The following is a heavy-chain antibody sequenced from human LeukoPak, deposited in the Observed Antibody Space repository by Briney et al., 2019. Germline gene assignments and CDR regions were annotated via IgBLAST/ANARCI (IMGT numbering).Heavy chain of an antibody. CDR2: IYYSGST. CDR1: GGSISSYY. V-gene: IGHV4-59*01. Sequence: SSETLSLTCTVSGGSISSYYWSWIRQPPGKGLEWIGYIYYSGSTNYNPSLKSRVTISVDTSKNQFSLKLSSVTAADTAVYYCARLGTYSHDSSGYSDAFDIWGQGTMVTVSS. CDR3: ARLGTYSHDSSGYSDAFDI. J-gene: IGHJ3*02. D-gene: IGHD3-22*01.